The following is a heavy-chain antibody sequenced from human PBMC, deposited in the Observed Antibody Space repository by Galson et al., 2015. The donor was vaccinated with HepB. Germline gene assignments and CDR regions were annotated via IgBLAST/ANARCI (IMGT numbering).Heavy chain of an antibody. Sequence: SLRLSCAASGFTFSSYAMSWVRQAPGKGLEWVSAISGSGGSTYYADSVKGRFTISRDNSKNTLYLQMNSLRAEDTVVYYCAKVRGGPRYRYFDLWGRGTLVTVSS. CDR1: GFTFSSYA. D-gene: IGHD3-16*01. CDR2: ISGSGGST. CDR3: AKVRGGPRYRYFDL. J-gene: IGHJ2*01. V-gene: IGHV3-23*01.